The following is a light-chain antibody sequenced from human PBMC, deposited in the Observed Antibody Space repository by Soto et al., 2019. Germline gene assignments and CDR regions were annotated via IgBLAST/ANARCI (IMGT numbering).Light chain of an antibody. Sequence: QSVLTQRPSAASTPGQRVTLSCSGSSSNIGTFYVYWYQHLPETAPRLLIYLDTQRPSGVPDRFSGSKSGTSASLAISGLRSEDEGIYYCAAWDDSLNAYVFGTGTKVTVL. CDR3: AAWDDSLNAYV. J-gene: IGLJ1*01. CDR1: SSNIGTFY. V-gene: IGLV1-47*02. CDR2: LDT.